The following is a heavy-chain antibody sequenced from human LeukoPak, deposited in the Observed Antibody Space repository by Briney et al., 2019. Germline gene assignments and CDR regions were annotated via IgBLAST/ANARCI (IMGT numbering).Heavy chain of an antibody. CDR3: ARPRWLQFGPHDC. CDR1: GFTLGTFW. CDR2: IKQDGSEK. D-gene: IGHD5-24*01. Sequence: GGSLRLSCAASGFTLGTFWMTWVRQAPGKGLGGVANIKQDGSEKYYVDSVKGRFTVSRDNAKNSLYLQMNSLRAEDTAVYYCARPRWLQFGPHDCWGQGTLVTVSS. J-gene: IGHJ4*02. V-gene: IGHV3-7*01.